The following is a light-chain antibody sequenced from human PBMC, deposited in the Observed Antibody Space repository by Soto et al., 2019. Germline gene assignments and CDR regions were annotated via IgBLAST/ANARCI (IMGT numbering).Light chain of an antibody. CDR2: EVN. V-gene: IGLV2-8*01. CDR1: SSDVGGYNY. CDR3: SSYGGTNNLV. Sequence: QSVLTQPPSASGSPGQSVTISCTGASSDVGGYNYVSWYQQHPGEAPKLMIYEVNKRPSGVPDRFSASKFGNTASLTVSGLQDEDEADYYCSSYGGTNNLVFGGGTKLTVL. J-gene: IGLJ2*01.